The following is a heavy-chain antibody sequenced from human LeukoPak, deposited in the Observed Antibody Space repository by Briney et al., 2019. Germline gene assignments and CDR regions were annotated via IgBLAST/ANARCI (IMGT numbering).Heavy chain of an antibody. J-gene: IGHJ4*02. D-gene: IGHD6-13*01. CDR1: GFTFSNYD. CDR3: ASSPAYSSSWEAIDN. V-gene: IGHV3-13*01. Sequence: SGGSLRLSCAASGFTFSNYDMHWVRQAAGKGLEWVSAIGTAGDTYYSASVRGRFTISRENARNSLFLQMSGLSAGDTAVYYCASSPAYSSSWEAIDNRGQGTLVTVSS. CDR2: IGTAGDT.